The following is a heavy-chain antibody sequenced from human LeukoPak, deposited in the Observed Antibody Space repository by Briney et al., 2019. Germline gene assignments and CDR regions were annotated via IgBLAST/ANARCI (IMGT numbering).Heavy chain of an antibody. V-gene: IGHV4-61*02. CDR1: GGSLSSGSYY. CDR2: IYTSGST. CDR3: ARDSGIAARRRD. Sequence: SETLSLTCTVSGGSLSSGSYYWSWLRQPAGTGLEWIGRIYTSGSTNYNPSLKSRVTISVDTSKNQFSLKLSSVTAADTAVYYCARDSGIAARRRDWGQGTLVTVSS. D-gene: IGHD6-6*01. J-gene: IGHJ4*02.